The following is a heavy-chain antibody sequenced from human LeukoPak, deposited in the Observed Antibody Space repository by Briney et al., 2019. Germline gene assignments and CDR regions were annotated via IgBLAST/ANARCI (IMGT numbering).Heavy chain of an antibody. CDR2: INAGNGNT. J-gene: IGHJ4*02. Sequence: ASVKVSCKASGYTFTSYAMHWVRQAPGQRLEWMGWINAGNGNTKYSQKFQGRVTITRDTSAGTAYMELSSLRSEDTAVYYCARDLSGSGSYYVDYWGQGTLVTVSS. CDR3: ARDLSGSGSYYVDY. V-gene: IGHV1-3*01. CDR1: GYTFTSYA. D-gene: IGHD1-26*01.